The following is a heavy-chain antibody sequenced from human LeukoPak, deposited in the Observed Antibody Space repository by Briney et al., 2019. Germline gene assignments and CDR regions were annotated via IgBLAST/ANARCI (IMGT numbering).Heavy chain of an antibody. CDR2: INHRGST. CDR3: ARIRQLVSQPPYYWYFDL. CDR1: GGSFRGYY. J-gene: IGHJ2*01. D-gene: IGHD6-13*01. Sequence: SETLSLTCAVYGGSFRGYYWSWIRQPPGKGLEWIGEINHRGSTKYNPSLKSRVTISVDTSKNQFSLNLRSATAADTAVYYCARIRQLVSQPPYYWYFDLWGRGTLVTVSS. V-gene: IGHV4-34*01.